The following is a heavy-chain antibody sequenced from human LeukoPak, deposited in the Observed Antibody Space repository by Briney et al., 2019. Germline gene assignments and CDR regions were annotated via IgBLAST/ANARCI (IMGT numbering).Heavy chain of an antibody. V-gene: IGHV3-48*01. CDR3: ARFRTWGDKAFDY. Sequence: GGSLRLSCAASGFTFSSYSMNWVRQAPGKGLEWVSHITASGTAMFYADSVKGRFTISRDNAKNSLYLQMNSLRAEDTAVYYCARFRTWGDKAFDYWGQGTLVTVSS. J-gene: IGHJ4*02. CDR1: GFTFSSYS. D-gene: IGHD2-21*02. CDR2: ITASGTAM.